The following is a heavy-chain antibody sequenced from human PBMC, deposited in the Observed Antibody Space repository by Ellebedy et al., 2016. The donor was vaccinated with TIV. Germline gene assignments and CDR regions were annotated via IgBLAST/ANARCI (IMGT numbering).Heavy chain of an antibody. CDR2: SSSDGSRT. CDR1: GFTLSSYW. V-gene: IGHV3-74*01. Sequence: GESLKISCEASGFTLSSYWMHWVRQAPGEGLVWVSRSSSDGSRTYADSVKGRFTMSRDNAKNKLYLQMNSLRDEDTAVYHCVRRAVDYWGQGTLVTVSS. J-gene: IGHJ4*02. CDR3: VRRAVDY.